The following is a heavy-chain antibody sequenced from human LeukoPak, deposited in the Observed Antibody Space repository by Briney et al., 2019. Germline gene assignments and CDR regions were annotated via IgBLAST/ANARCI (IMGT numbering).Heavy chain of an antibody. V-gene: IGHV3-23*01. J-gene: IGHJ4*02. CDR2: ISGSGGNT. D-gene: IGHD4-17*01. CDR1: GFTFSSYS. Sequence: GGSLRLSCAASGFTFSSYSMNWVRQAPGKGLEWVSAISGSGGNTYYADSVKGRFTISRDNSKNTLYLQKTSLRAEDTAVYYCAKDASVTTLPSDFDYWGQGTLVTVSS. CDR3: AKDASVTTLPSDFDY.